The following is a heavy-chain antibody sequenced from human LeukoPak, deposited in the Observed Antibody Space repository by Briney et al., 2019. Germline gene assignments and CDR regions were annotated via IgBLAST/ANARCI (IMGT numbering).Heavy chain of an antibody. CDR2: INPSGGRT. CDR3: ARGPGEGGSSGYYYGKPEDPAEYYFDY. J-gene: IGHJ4*02. D-gene: IGHD3-22*01. Sequence: GAPVKVSCEASGYTFTSYYMHWVRQAPGQGLEWMGIINPSGGRTTYAQKFQGRVTMTRDMSTSTVYMELSSLRSEDTAVYYCARGPGEGGSSGYYYGKPEDPAEYYFDYWGQGTLVTVSS. CDR1: GYTFTSYY. V-gene: IGHV1-46*01.